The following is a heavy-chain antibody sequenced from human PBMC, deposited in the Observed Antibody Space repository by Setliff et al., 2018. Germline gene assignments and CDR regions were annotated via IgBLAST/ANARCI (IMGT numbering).Heavy chain of an antibody. CDR1: GFTFSGSA. J-gene: IGHJ4*02. CDR2: IRRNADNRAP. CDR3: AGAGGNSDYFDY. Sequence: GGSLRLSCAASGFTFSGSAVHWVRQASEKGLEWVGRIRRNADNRAPIYAASVKGRFTISRDDSKNTAYLQMNSLKIEGTAVYYCAGAGGNSDYFDYWGQGTLVTVSS. D-gene: IGHD2-21*02. V-gene: IGHV3-73*01.